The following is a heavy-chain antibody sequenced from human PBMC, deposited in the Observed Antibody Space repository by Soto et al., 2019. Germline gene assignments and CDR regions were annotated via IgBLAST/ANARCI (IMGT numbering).Heavy chain of an antibody. J-gene: IGHJ4*02. CDR1: GCTFSSYW. Sequence: EVQLVESGGGLVQPGGSLRLSCAASGCTFSSYWMHWVRQAPGKGLVWVSRINSDGSSTTYADSVKGRLTISRDNAKNTLYLQMNSLRAEDTAVYYCARDLPRITIFGVVPEPFDYWGQGTLVTVCS. D-gene: IGHD3-3*01. CDR2: INSDGSST. CDR3: ARDLPRITIFGVVPEPFDY. V-gene: IGHV3-74*01.